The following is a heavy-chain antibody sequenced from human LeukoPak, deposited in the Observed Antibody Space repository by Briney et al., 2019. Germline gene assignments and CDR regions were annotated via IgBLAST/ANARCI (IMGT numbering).Heavy chain of an antibody. J-gene: IGHJ4*02. CDR3: ANNGGVAVAGSFDY. D-gene: IGHD6-19*01. Sequence: GGSLRLSCAASGFTFSSYAMSWVRQAPGKGLEWVSTISGSGGSTYYADSVKGRFTISRDNSKNTLYLQMNSLGAEDTAVYYCANNGGVAVAGSFDYWGQGTLVTVSS. CDR2: ISGSGGST. CDR1: GFTFSSYA. V-gene: IGHV3-23*01.